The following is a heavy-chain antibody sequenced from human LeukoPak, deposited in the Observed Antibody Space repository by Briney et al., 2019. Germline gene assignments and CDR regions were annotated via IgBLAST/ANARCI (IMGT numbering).Heavy chain of an antibody. V-gene: IGHV3-21*01. Sequence: GGSLRLSCAASGFTFSSYSMNWVRQAPGKGLEWVSSISSSSSYIYYADPVKGRFTISRDNAKNSLYLQMNSLRAEDTAVYYCAVLGGYSYGYDYWGQGTLVTVSS. CDR1: GFTFSSYS. CDR3: AVLGGYSYGYDY. J-gene: IGHJ4*02. CDR2: ISSSSSYI. D-gene: IGHD5-18*01.